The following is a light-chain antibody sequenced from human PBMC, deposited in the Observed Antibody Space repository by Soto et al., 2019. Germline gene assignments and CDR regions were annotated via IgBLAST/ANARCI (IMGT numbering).Light chain of an antibody. CDR2: EAS. CDR1: QSVSSY. V-gene: IGKV3-11*01. Sequence: EIVLTQSPATLSWSPGERATLSCRASQSVSSYLAWFQQKPGQAPRLLIYEASNRATGIPARFSGSGSGTDFTLTISSLEPEDFAVYYCQQRSNWRRTFGGGTKVEIK. J-gene: IGKJ4*01. CDR3: QQRSNWRRT.